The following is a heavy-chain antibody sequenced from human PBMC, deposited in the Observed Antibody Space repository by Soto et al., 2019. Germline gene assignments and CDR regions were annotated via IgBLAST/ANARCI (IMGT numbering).Heavy chain of an antibody. J-gene: IGHJ5*02. CDR3: VRQAYDFLVAT. D-gene: IGHD2-2*01. CDR2: IDASSTHI. CDR1: GFSFSTYN. V-gene: IGHV3-21*03. Sequence: EVQLVESGGGLVKPGGSLRLSCAASGFSFSTYNMNWVRQAPGKGLEWVSSIDASSTHIYYADSVKGRFTISRDNGKSSLYLQIDRLRTEDTALSYCVRQAYDFLVATWGQGTMLTVSS.